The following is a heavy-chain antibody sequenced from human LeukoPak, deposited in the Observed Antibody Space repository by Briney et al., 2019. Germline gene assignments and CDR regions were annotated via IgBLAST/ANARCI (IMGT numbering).Heavy chain of an antibody. J-gene: IGHJ4*02. CDR3: ARGGPTYYDYVWGSYRHSYPSFDY. CDR2: ISSSSSYI. Sequence: TGGSLRLSCAASGFTFSSYSMNWVRQAPGKGLEWVSSISSSSSYIYYADSVKGRFTISRDNAKNSLYLQMNSLRAEDTAVYYCARGGPTYYDYVWGSYRHSYPSFDYWGQGTLVTVSS. CDR1: GFTFSSYS. D-gene: IGHD3-16*02. V-gene: IGHV3-21*01.